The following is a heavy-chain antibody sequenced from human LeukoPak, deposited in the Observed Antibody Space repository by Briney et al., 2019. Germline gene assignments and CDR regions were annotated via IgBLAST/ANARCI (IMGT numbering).Heavy chain of an antibody. CDR3: AHRGLRYFDWLLGYFDY. J-gene: IGHJ4*02. Sequence: SGPTLVKPTQTLTLTCTFSGFSLSTSGVGVVWIRQPPGKALEWLALIYWNDDKRYSPSLKSRLTITKDTSKNQVVLTMTNMDPVDTATYYCAHRGLRYFDWLLGYFDYWGQGTLVTVSS. CDR2: IYWNDDK. V-gene: IGHV2-5*01. CDR1: GFSLSTSGVG. D-gene: IGHD3-9*01.